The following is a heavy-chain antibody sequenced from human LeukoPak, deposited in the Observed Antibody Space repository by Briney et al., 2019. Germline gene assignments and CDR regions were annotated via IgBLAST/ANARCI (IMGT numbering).Heavy chain of an antibody. V-gene: IGHV4-59*01. CDR1: GGSISSYY. J-gene: IGHJ5*02. CDR3: ARGGGIGSNWFDP. Sequence: SETLSLTCTVSGGSISSYYWSWIRQPPGKGLEWIGYIYYSGSTNYNPSLKSRVTISVDTSKNQFSLKLSSVTAADMAVYYCARGGGIGSNWFDPWGQGTLVTVSS. D-gene: IGHD1-14*01. CDR2: IYYSGST.